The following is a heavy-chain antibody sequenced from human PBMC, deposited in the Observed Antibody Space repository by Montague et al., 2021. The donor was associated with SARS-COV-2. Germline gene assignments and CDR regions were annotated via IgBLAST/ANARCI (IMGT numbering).Heavy chain of an antibody. CDR3: ARIFCGGDCDGSGVFDI. V-gene: IGHV4-31*03. Sequence: TLSLTCTVSGYSIDSGGYFWSWIRQHPGKGLEWIGFIYYSGSADYNPSLESRVSISVDGSKNQFSLKLSSVTAADTAVYYCARIFCGGDCDGSGVFDIWGQGTMVTVSS. J-gene: IGHJ3*02. CDR1: GYSIDSGGYF. D-gene: IGHD2-21*02. CDR2: IYYSGSA.